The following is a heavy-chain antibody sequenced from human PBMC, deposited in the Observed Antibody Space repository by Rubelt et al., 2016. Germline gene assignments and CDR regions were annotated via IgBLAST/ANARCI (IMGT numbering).Heavy chain of an antibody. CDR3: ARDGPYYDSSGSSYYYYGMDV. D-gene: IGHD3-22*01. V-gene: IGHV1-3*01. CDR1: GYTFTSYA. Sequence: QVQLVQSGAEVKKPGASVKVSCKASGYTFTSYAMHWVRQAPGQRLEWMGWLTAGNGNTKYSQKFQGRVTITRDPSAVTAYMELSSLRSEDTAVYYCARDGPYYDSSGSSYYYYGMDVWGQGTTVTVSS. CDR2: LTAGNGNT. J-gene: IGHJ6*02.